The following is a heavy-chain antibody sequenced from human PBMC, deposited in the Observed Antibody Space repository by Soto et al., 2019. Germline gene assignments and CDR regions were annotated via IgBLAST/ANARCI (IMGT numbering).Heavy chain of an antibody. CDR2: QTGST. V-gene: IGHV4-61*01. CDR3: AIYKAGAGGNGF. CDR1: GASVTSDSYH. J-gene: IGHJ4*02. Sequence: QVHLQESGPGLIKPSENLSLTCSVSGASVTSDSYHWTWIRQPPGKGLEWIGQTGSTNYNPSLKSRITISVDTSKNQFSLNLDSVTAADTAIYYCAIYKAGAGGNGFWGQGTLVIVSS. D-gene: IGHD6-19*01.